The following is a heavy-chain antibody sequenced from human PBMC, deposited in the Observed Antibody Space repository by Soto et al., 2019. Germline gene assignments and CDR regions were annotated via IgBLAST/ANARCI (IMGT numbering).Heavy chain of an antibody. CDR3: ARQVVTAIDYYYYGMDV. Sequence: GESLKISCKGSGYSFTSYWIGWVRQMPGKGLEWMGIIYPGDSDTRYSPSFRGQVTISADKSISTAYLQWSSLKASDTAMYYCARQVVTAIDYYYYGMDVWGQGTKVTVSS. J-gene: IGHJ6*02. D-gene: IGHD2-21*02. CDR2: IYPGDSDT. V-gene: IGHV5-51*01. CDR1: GYSFTSYW.